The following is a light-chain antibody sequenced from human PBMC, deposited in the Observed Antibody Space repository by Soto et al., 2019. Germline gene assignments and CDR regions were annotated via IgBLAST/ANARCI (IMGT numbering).Light chain of an antibody. CDR1: KLGDKY. V-gene: IGLV3-1*01. Sequence: SYELTQPPSVSVSPGQTASITCPGDKLGDKYACWYQQKPGQSPVLVIYQDSKRPSGIPERFSGSNSGNTATLTISGTQAMDEADYYCQAWDRSVVFGGGTKLTVL. J-gene: IGLJ2*01. CDR2: QDS. CDR3: QAWDRSVV.